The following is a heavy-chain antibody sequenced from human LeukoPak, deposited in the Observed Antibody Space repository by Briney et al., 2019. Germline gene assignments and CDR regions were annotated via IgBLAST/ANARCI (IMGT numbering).Heavy chain of an antibody. D-gene: IGHD2-15*01. J-gene: IGHJ4*02. Sequence: SETLSLTCAVYGDPFSDYYWSWLRQPPGKGLQWIGEINHSGSTNYNPSLKSRITISVDTSKSQFSLKLTSVTGADTAVYYCARDGSYGYCGRGSCPPFDYWGQGNLVTVSS. CDR2: INHSGST. CDR3: ARDGSYGYCGRGSCPPFDY. V-gene: IGHV4-34*01. CDR1: GDPFSDYY.